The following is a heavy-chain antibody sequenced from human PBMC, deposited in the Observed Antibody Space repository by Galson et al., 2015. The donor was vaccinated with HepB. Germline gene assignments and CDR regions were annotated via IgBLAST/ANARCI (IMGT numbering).Heavy chain of an antibody. CDR1: GFTFSSYG. J-gene: IGHJ3*02. CDR2: IWYDGSNK. Sequence: SLRLSCAASGFTFSSYGMHWVRQAPGKGLEWVAVIWYDGSNKYYADSVKGRFTISRDNSKNTLYLQMNSLRAEDTAVYYCARDLPIVVVTHDAFDIWGQGTMVTVSS. D-gene: IGHD2-21*02. V-gene: IGHV3-33*01. CDR3: ARDLPIVVVTHDAFDI.